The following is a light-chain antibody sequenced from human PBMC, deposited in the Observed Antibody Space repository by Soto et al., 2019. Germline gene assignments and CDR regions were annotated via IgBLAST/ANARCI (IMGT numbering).Light chain of an antibody. V-gene: IGLV2-14*01. Sequence: QSALTQPASVSGSPGQSITISCTGTSSDIGGYHYVYWFQQHPGKAPKLMIYDVSTRPSGVSDRFSGSQSGNTASLTISGLQAEDEADYYCRSYISCITVVFGGGTKVTVL. J-gene: IGLJ2*01. CDR3: RSYISCITVV. CDR1: SSDIGGYHY. CDR2: DVS.